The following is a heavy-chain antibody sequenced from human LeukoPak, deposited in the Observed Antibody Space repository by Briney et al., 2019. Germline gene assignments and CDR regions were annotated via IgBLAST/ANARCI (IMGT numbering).Heavy chain of an antibody. J-gene: IGHJ4*02. Sequence: PSGTLSLTCDVSGGSTSSNNWWSWVRQPPGKGLEWIGEIFHSGSTNYNPSLKSPVTISVDNSKNQFSLKLRSMTAADTAVSYCARGWFYYGSRKADYFDYWGQGTLVTVSS. D-gene: IGHD3-10*01. CDR3: ARGWFYYGSRKADYFDY. CDR1: GGSTSSNNW. CDR2: IFHSGST. V-gene: IGHV4-4*02.